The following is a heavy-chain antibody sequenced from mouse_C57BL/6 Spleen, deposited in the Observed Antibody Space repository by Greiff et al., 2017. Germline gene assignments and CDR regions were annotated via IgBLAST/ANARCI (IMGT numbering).Heavy chain of an antibody. V-gene: IGHV3-6*01. CDR2: ISYDGSN. CDR3: ARGGYDGYLYYAMDY. CDR1: GSSITSGYY. Sequence: EVKLQESGPGLVKPSQSLSLTCSVTGSSITSGYYWNWIRQFPGNKLEWMCYISYDGSNNYNPSLKNRISITRDTSKKQFFLKLNSVTTEDTATYYCARGGYDGYLYYAMDYWGQGTSVTVSS. J-gene: IGHJ4*01. D-gene: IGHD2-3*01.